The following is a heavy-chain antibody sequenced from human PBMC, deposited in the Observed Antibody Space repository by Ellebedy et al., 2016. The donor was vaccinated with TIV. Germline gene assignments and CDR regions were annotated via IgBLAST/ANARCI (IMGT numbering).Heavy chain of an antibody. V-gene: IGHV3-53*01. J-gene: IGHJ6*02. CDR1: GFSVSNKY. D-gene: IGHD4-17*01. CDR2: VYSGGGT. CDR3: ARDKGNDNDEYGLLGMDV. Sequence: PGGSLRLSCAASGFSVSNKYMNWVRQAPGKGLEWLSVVYSGGGTFYADSVKGRFTVSRDISKNTLLLNMNSLRAEATAVYYCARDKGNDNDEYGLLGMDVWGQGTTVTVSS.